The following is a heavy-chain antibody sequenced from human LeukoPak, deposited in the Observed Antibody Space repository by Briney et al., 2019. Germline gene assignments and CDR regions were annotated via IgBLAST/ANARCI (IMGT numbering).Heavy chain of an antibody. CDR2: ISASGSA. J-gene: IGHJ4*02. D-gene: IGHD6-13*01. CDR3: ARDNKSAGYDY. V-gene: IGHV4-61*02. Sequence: PSQTLSLTCTVSGGSFSNSVYYWSWLRQPAGKGLEWIGRISASGSADYNPSLKSRLIIPVDSSRKQFSLKLTSVTDTDTATYYCARDNKSAGYDYWGQGTLVTVSS. CDR1: GGSFSNSVYY.